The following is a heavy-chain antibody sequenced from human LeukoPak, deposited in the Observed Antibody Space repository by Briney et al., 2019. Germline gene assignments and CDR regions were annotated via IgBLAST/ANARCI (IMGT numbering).Heavy chain of an antibody. D-gene: IGHD2-15*01. J-gene: IGHJ4*02. CDR2: IIPIFGTA. CDR3: AREGNCSGGSCYSNDDTTFEYYFDY. CDR1: GGTFSSYA. V-gene: IGHV1-69*13. Sequence: SVKVSCKASGGTFSSYAISWVRQAPGQGLEWMGGIIPIFGTANYAQKFQGRVTITADESTSTAYMELSSLRSEDTAVYYCAREGNCSGGSCYSNDDTTFEYYFDYWGQGTLVTVSS.